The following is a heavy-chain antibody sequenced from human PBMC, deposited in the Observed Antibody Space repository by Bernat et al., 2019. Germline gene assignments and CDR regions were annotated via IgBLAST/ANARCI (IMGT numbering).Heavy chain of an antibody. D-gene: IGHD3-16*02. CDR2: IKSKTDGGPT. CDR1: GFTLSNAW. J-gene: IGHJ4*02. V-gene: IGHV3-15*01. Sequence: EVQLVESGGGLVNPGGSLRLSCAASGFTLSNAWMIWVRQAPGKGSEGVGRIKSKTDGGPTDYAAPVNGRFTISGYDSENTLDLQMNSLKTEDTAMYYCATDRITCGGVIVSRHAYWGQGALVTVSS. CDR3: ATDRITCGGVIVSRHAY.